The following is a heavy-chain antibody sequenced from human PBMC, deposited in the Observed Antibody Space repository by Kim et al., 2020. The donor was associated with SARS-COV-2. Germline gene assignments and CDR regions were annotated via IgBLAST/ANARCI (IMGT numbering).Heavy chain of an antibody. CDR1: GGSISSSSYY. V-gene: IGHV4-39*01. J-gene: IGHJ5*01. CDR3: SRRGRDRGGDYFSSNW. D-gene: IGHD2-21*01. CDR2: IYYSGST. Sequence: SETLSLTCTVSGGSISSSSYYWGWIRQPPGKGLEWIGSIYYSGSTYYNPSLKSRFTISVDTSKNQFSLKMSSVTDEDTAVYYCSRRGRDRGGDYFSSNW.